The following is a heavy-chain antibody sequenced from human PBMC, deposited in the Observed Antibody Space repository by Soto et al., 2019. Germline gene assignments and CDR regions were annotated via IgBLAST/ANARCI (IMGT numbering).Heavy chain of an antibody. D-gene: IGHD3-22*01. V-gene: IGHV4-39*01. Sequence: SETLSLTCTVSGGSISSSTYYWGWIRQPPGKGLEWIGSVYYSGSTYYNPSLKSRVTISVDTSNNQFSLKLNSVTAADTAVYYCARHQYYYDSSGYALDYWGQGTLVTVSS. J-gene: IGHJ4*02. CDR3: ARHQYYYDSSGYALDY. CDR2: VYYSGST. CDR1: GGSISSSTYY.